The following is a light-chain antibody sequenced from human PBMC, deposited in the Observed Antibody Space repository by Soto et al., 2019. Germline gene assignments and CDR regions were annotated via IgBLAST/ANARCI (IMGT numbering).Light chain of an antibody. CDR1: SGSVSTSYY. V-gene: IGLV8-61*01. CDR3: VLYIGSGIL. J-gene: IGLJ2*01. CDR2: STN. Sequence: QAVVTQEPSFSVSPGGTVTLTCGLSSGSVSTSYYPSWYQQTPGQAPRTLIYSTNTRSSGVPDRFSGSILGNNAALTITGAQADDESDYYCVLYIGSGILFGGGTKVTVL.